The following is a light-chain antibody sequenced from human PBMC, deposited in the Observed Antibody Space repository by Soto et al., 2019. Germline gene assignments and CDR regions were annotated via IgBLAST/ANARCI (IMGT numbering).Light chain of an antibody. Sequence: QSALTQPASVSRSPGQSITISCTATSSDVGGYNYVCWYKQHPAKAPQLMIYEVTNRPSGVSDRFAGSESGNTASLTISGLQAEDEADHYCSSYTSSSTLYVFGTGTKGTVL. CDR1: SSDVGGYNY. CDR2: EVT. CDR3: SSYTSSSTLYV. V-gene: IGLV2-14*01. J-gene: IGLJ1*01.